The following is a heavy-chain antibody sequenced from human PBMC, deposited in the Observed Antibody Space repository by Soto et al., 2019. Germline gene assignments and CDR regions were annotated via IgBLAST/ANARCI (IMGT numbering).Heavy chain of an antibody. J-gene: IGHJ5*02. CDR3: ARGQRFSDSFDP. CDR2: IYSSGGT. V-gene: IGHV4-4*07. Sequence: QVQLQESGPGLVKPSETLSLTCTVSGGAISGYYWTWIRQPAGKGLEWIGRIYSSGGTKYNPSLKSRVTMSLATSKNQFSLILSSVTAADTAVYYCARGQRFSDSFDPWGQGTLVTVSS. D-gene: IGHD3-3*01. CDR1: GGAISGYY.